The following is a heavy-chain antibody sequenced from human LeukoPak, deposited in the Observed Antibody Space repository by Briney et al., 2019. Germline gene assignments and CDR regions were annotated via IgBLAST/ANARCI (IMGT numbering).Heavy chain of an antibody. Sequence: GESLKISCKGSGYIFMSYWIGWVRQMPGKGLEWMGVIYPGDSDTRYSPSFQGQVTISADKSISTAYLQWSSLKASDTAIYYCAKRTTGTASLDVFDLWGQGTMVTVSS. CDR1: GYIFMSYW. D-gene: IGHD1-1*01. CDR3: AKRTTGTASLDVFDL. CDR2: IYPGDSDT. V-gene: IGHV5-51*01. J-gene: IGHJ3*01.